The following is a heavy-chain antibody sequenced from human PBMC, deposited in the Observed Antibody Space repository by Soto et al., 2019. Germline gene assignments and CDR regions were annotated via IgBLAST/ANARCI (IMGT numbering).Heavy chain of an antibody. CDR2: ISGSGGDS. J-gene: IGHJ3*02. D-gene: IGHD2-2*01. CDR3: AKDVRSRSSYGAFDI. V-gene: IGHV3-23*01. CDR1: GFTFSTYA. Sequence: GGSLRLSCASSGFTFSTYAMSWVRQAPGKGLEWVSAISGSGGDSYYADSVKGRFTISRDNSKNTLYLQMNSLRAEDTAVYYCAKDVRSRSSYGAFDIWGQGTMVTVSS.